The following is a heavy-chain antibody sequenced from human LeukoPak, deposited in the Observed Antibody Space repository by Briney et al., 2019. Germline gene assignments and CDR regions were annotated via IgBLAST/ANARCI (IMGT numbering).Heavy chain of an antibody. V-gene: IGHV3-30*01. J-gene: IGHJ4*02. CDR1: GFTLTTYA. D-gene: IGHD5-12*01. CDR3: ARDADIGVLDY. Sequence: GGSLRLSCAASGFTLTTYAIHGVRQAPGKGLEWVAVISYDGIDKYYADFVQGRFTISRDNSKNTLYLEMNSLRPEDTAVYYCARDADIGVLDYWGQGTLVTVSS. CDR2: ISYDGIDK.